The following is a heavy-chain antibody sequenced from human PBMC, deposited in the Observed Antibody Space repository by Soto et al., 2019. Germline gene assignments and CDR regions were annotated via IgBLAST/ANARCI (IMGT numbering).Heavy chain of an antibody. Sequence: QVQLVQSGPEVKKPGASVKVSCKASGYTFSSYGVSWVRQAPGQGLEWMGWISPYNGNTHYAQKLQGRVTMTTGTSTSTAYMELRSLRSDDTAVYYCARGGLGYCSGGSCPQSWFDPWGQGTLVTVSS. CDR1: GYTFSSYG. CDR2: ISPYNGNT. V-gene: IGHV1-18*01. D-gene: IGHD2-15*01. CDR3: ARGGLGYCSGGSCPQSWFDP. J-gene: IGHJ5*02.